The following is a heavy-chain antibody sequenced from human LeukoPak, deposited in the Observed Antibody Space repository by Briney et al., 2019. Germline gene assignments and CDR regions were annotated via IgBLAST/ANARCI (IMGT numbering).Heavy chain of an antibody. CDR1: GFTFSSYA. Sequence: GGSLRLSCAASGFTFSSYAMPWVRQAPGKGLEYVSAISSNGGSTYYANSVKGRFTISRDNSKNTLYLQMGSLRAEDMAVYYRARALGGTTGMNDYWGQGTLVTVSS. V-gene: IGHV3-64*01. J-gene: IGHJ4*02. D-gene: IGHD6-19*01. CDR2: ISSNGGST. CDR3: ARALGGTTGMNDY.